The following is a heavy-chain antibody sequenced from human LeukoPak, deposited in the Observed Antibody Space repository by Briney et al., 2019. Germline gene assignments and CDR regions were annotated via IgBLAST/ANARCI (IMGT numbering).Heavy chain of an antibody. D-gene: IGHD4-11*01. Sequence: SETLSLTCTVSGGSISSYYWSWIRQPAGKGLEWIGRIFTSGSTNYNASLKSRVTMSVDTSKNQFSLKLRSVTAADTAVYYCARAPVTVKDSFDIWGQGTMDTVSS. CDR3: ARAPVTVKDSFDI. CDR1: GGSISSYY. J-gene: IGHJ3*02. CDR2: IFTSGST. V-gene: IGHV4-4*07.